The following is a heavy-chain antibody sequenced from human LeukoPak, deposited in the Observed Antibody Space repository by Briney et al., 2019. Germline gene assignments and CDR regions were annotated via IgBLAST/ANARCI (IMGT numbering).Heavy chain of an antibody. J-gene: IGHJ4*02. CDR2: IKQDGSEK. CDR3: ARLEQWLTPY. V-gene: IGHV3-7*01. D-gene: IGHD6-19*01. CDR1: GFTFSNYA. Sequence: GGSLRLSCAASGFTFSNYAIHWVRQAPGKGLEWVANIKQDGSEKYYVDSVKGRFTISRDNAKNSLYLQMNSLRVEDTAVYYCARLEQWLTPYWGQGTLVTVSS.